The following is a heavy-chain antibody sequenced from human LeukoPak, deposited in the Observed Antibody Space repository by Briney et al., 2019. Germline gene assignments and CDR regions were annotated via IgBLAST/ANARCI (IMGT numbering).Heavy chain of an antibody. V-gene: IGHV3-23*01. D-gene: IGHD3-10*01. CDR1: GFTFSNHG. CDR3: AKDDAWLRFGE. J-gene: IGHJ4*02. CDR2: ISPSGDIT. Sequence: GGSLRLSCAASGFTFSNHGMNWDRQAPGKGLEWVSGISPSGDITYYEDSVKGRFTISRDNSKNTLYLEVISLTAEDTAVYYCAKDDAWLRFGEWSQGTLVTVSS.